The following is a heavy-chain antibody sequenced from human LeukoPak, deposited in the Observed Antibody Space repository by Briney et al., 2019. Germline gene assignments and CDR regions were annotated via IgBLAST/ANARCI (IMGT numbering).Heavy chain of an antibody. Sequence: PGGSLRLSCAASGFTVSSNYMSWVRQAPGKGLEWVSVIYSSGSTYYADSVKSRFTISRNNSKNTPYLQMNSLRAEDTAVYYSARDLDGYGDYDHPFDYWGQGTLVTVSS. V-gene: IGHV3-66*01. CDR3: ARDLDGYGDYDHPFDY. J-gene: IGHJ4*02. CDR2: IYSSGST. D-gene: IGHD4-17*01. CDR1: GFTVSSNY.